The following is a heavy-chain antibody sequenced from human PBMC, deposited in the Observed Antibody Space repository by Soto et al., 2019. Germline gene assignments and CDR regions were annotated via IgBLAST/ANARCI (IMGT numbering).Heavy chain of an antibody. CDR1: GFTFSSCA. Sequence: GGSLRLSCAASGFTFSSCAMSWVRQAPGKGLEWVSAISGSGGSTYYADSVKGRFTISRDNSKNTLYLQMNSLRAEDTAVYYREKVHGVFNYDSGGYPYYFDYGGKGTLVTVSP. J-gene: IGHJ4*02. CDR2: ISGSGGST. D-gene: IGHD3-22*01. CDR3: EKVHGVFNYDSGGYPYYFDY. V-gene: IGHV3-23*01.